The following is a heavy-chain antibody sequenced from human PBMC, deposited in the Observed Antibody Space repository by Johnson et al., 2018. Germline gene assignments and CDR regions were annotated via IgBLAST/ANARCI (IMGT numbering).Heavy chain of an antibody. CDR1: GFTFSNAW. CDR3: ATGRTFDI. J-gene: IGHJ3*02. CDR2: IKSKPDGATI. Sequence: VQLVESGGGLVQPGGSLRLSCAGSGFTFSNAWMNWVRQAPGKGLEWVGRIKSKPDGATIDYVAPVKGRFIISRDDSKNTGYLQMNSLKTEDTAVYYCATGRTFDIWGLGTMVIVSS. V-gene: IGHV3-15*07.